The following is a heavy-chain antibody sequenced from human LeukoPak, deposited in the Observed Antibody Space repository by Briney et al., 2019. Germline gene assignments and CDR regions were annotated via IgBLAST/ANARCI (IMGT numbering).Heavy chain of an antibody. Sequence: GGSLRLSCAASGFTVSSNYMSWVRQAPGKGLEWVSFIYSGGSTYYADSVKGRFTISRDNSKNTLYLQMNSLRAEDTAVYYCARGLRSSGWSLFDYWGQGTLVTVSS. CDR2: IYSGGST. CDR1: GFTVSSNY. D-gene: IGHD6-19*01. V-gene: IGHV3-66*01. CDR3: ARGLRSSGWSLFDY. J-gene: IGHJ4*02.